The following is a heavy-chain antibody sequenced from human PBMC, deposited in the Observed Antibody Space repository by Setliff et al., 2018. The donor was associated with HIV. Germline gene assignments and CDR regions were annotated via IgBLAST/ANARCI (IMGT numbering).Heavy chain of an antibody. CDR1: GGSISSGSYY. CDR3: ARDSTMVRGIITRYYYYAMDV. Sequence: SETLSLTCTVSGGSISSGSYYWSWIRQPAGKGLEWIGSMHYSGSTYYNPSLKSRVTISVDTSKNQFSLKLSSVTAADTAVYYCARDSTMVRGIITRYYYYAMDVWGQGTTVTVSS. J-gene: IGHJ6*02. D-gene: IGHD3-10*01. V-gene: IGHV4-39*02. CDR2: MHYSGST.